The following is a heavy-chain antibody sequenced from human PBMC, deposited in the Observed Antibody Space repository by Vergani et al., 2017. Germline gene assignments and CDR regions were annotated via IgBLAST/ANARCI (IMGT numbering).Heavy chain of an antibody. CDR2: LSTTGGAPHA. CDR3: AGDTHSWQRADR. J-gene: IGHJ5*02. Sequence: QLQLQESGPGLVKPSETLSLTCTVSGGSITYGAFYCNWIRQAPGKGLEWIGSLSTTGGAPHASHNPSLKSRGSISVGTSKSQFSLRLTSVTAADSAIYYCAGDTHSWQRADRWVQGLLVSVSS. V-gene: IGHV4-61*08. D-gene: IGHD6-13*01. CDR1: GGSITYGAFY.